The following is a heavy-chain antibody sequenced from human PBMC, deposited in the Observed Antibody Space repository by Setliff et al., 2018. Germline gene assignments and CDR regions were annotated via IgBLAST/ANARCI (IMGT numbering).Heavy chain of an antibody. D-gene: IGHD3-3*01. J-gene: IGHJ6*03. CDR1: GDSISSRPFY. CDR2: IYTSWST. Sequence: SETLSLTCTVSGDSISSRPFYWGWFRQPAGKELEWIGQIYTSWSTIYNPSLKSRVTILLDTSKNQFPLTLTSVTAADTAVYYCARMTGFQYIDVWGKGTTVTVSS. CDR3: ARMTGFQYIDV. V-gene: IGHV4-61*09.